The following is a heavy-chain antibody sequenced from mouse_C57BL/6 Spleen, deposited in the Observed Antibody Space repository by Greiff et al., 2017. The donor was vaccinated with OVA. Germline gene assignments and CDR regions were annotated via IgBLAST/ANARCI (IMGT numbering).Heavy chain of an antibody. CDR2: IDPSDSYT. Sequence: QVQLQQPGAELVRPGTSVKLSCKASGYTFTSYWMHWVKQRPGQGLEWIGVIDPSDSYTNYNQKFKGKATLTVDTSSSTAYMQLSSLTSEDSAVYYCERRDPVDYWGQGTTLTVSA. D-gene: IGHD1-1*01. CDR3: ERRDPVDY. J-gene: IGHJ2*01. CDR1: GYTFTSYW. V-gene: IGHV1-59*01.